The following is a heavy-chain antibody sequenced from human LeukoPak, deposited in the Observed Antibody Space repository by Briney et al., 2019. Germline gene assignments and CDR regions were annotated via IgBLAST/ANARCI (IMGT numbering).Heavy chain of an antibody. CDR3: AGSYVGCGYYYFWQVFVI. Sequence: SETLSLTCTVSGGSISSYYWSWIRQPAGKGLEWIGPIYTSGSTNYNPSLKSRVTMSVDTSKNQFSLKLSSVTSADTGVYYCAGSYVGCGYYYFWQVFVIWGHGRMVTVSS. CDR1: GGSISSYY. V-gene: IGHV4-4*07. D-gene: IGHD3-22*01. CDR2: IYTSGST. J-gene: IGHJ3*02.